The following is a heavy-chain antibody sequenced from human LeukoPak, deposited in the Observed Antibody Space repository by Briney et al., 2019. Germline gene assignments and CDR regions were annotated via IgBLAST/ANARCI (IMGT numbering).Heavy chain of an antibody. CDR2: IYTSGST. V-gene: IGHV4-61*02. CDR3: ARELVGDSTDY. J-gene: IGHJ4*02. CDR1: GGSISSSSYY. D-gene: IGHD2-8*02. Sequence: SETLSLTCTVSGGSISSSSYYWSWIRQPAGKGLEWIGRIYTSGSTNYNPSLKSRVTMSVDTSKNQFSLKLSSVTAADTAVYYCARELVGDSTDYWGQGTLVTVSS.